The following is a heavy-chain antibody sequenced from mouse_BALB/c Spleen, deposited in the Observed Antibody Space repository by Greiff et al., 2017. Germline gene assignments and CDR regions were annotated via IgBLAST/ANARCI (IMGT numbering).Heavy chain of an antibody. CDR2: IDPETGGT. V-gene: IGHV1-15*01. CDR1: GYTFTDYE. CDR3: KTSDY. Sequence: VKLMESGAELVRPGASVTLSCKASGYTFTDYEMHWVKQTPVHGLEWIGAIDPETGGTAYNQKFKGKATLTADKSSSTAYMELRSLTSEDSAVYYCKTSDYWGQGTTLTVSS. J-gene: IGHJ2*01.